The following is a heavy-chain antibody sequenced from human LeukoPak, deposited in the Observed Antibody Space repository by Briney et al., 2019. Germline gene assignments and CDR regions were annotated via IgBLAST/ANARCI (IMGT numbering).Heavy chain of an antibody. V-gene: IGHV1-2*02. D-gene: IGHD2-15*01. J-gene: IGHJ6*03. CDR2: INPNSGDT. CDR1: GYTFTAYY. Sequence: GASVKVSCKASGYTFTAYYMHCVRRAPGQGLEWMGWINPNSGDTKYPQKFQGRVTMTRDTSISTAYMELSILISDDTTVYYCARGPPPAYYYTDVWGKGTTVTVSS. CDR3: ARGPPPAYYYTDV.